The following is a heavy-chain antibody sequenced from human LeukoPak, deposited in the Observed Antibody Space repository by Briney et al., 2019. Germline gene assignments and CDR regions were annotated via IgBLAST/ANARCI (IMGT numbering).Heavy chain of an antibody. J-gene: IGHJ4*02. CDR3: ARESGRSYSPDFDY. CDR1: GFTVSSNY. D-gene: IGHD1-26*01. CDR2: IYSGGST. V-gene: IGHV3-66*02. Sequence: GGSLRLSCAASGFTVSSNYMSWVRQAPGKGLEWVSVIYSGGSTYYADSMKGRFTIPRDNSKNTLYLQMNSLRAEDTAVYYCARESGRSYSPDFDYWGQGTLVTVSS.